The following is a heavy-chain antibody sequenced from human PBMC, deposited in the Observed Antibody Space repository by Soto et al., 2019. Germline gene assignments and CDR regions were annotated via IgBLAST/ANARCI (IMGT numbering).Heavy chain of an antibody. CDR1: GFTFSSYG. J-gene: IGHJ4*02. Sequence: QVQLVESGGGVVQPGRSLRLSCAASGFTFSSYGMHWVRQAPGKGLEWVAVIWYDGSNKYYADSVKGRFTISRDNSKNTLYLQMNSLRAEDTAVYYCARDVRTTVTTGMSDYWGQGTLVTVSS. CDR3: ARDVRTTVTTGMSDY. V-gene: IGHV3-33*01. CDR2: IWYDGSNK. D-gene: IGHD4-17*01.